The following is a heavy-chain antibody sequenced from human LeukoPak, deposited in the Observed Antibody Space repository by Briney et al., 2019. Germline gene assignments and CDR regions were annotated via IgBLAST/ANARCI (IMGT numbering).Heavy chain of an antibody. CDR1: GFTFGNYW. V-gene: IGHV3-7*01. J-gene: IGHJ4*02. CDR2: IEKDGSEI. D-gene: IGHD2-2*01. Sequence: GGSLRLSCAASGFTFGNYWMNWVRQAPGKGMEWVAIIEKDGSEILYVDSVKGRFTISRDNAKNSLYLQMNSLRAEDTAVYYCARDADIVVVPAAMQSDYWGQGTLVTVSS. CDR3: ARDADIVVVPAAMQSDY.